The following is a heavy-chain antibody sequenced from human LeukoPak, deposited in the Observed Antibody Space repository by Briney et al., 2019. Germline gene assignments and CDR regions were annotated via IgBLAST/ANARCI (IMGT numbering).Heavy chain of an antibody. CDR2: IRYDGSNK. CDR3: AKGSKYQLPMPFDY. CDR1: GFTFSSYG. J-gene: IGHJ4*02. V-gene: IGHV3-30*02. D-gene: IGHD2-2*01. Sequence: GGSLRLSCAASGFTFSSYGMHWVRQAPGKGLEWVAFIRYDGSNKYYADSVKGRFTISRDNSKNTLYLQMNSLRAEDTAVYYCAKGSKYQLPMPFDYWGQGTLVTVSS.